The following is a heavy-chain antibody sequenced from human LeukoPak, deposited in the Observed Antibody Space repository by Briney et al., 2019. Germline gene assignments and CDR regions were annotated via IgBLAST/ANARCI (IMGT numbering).Heavy chain of an antibody. V-gene: IGHV4-59*08. CDR1: GGSISSYY. J-gene: IGHJ6*02. Sequence: SETLSLTCTVSGGSISSYYWSWIRQPPGKGLEWIGYIYYSGSTNYNPSLKSRVTISVDTSKNQFSLKLSSVTAADTAVYYCARLLSTVTTSEYYYYGMDVWGQGTTVTVSS. D-gene: IGHD4-11*01. CDR2: IYYSGST. CDR3: ARLLSTVTTSEYYYYGMDV.